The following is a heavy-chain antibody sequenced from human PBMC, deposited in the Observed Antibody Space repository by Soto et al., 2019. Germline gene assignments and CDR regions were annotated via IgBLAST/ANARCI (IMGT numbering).Heavy chain of an antibody. CDR2: IIPILGIA. V-gene: IGHV1-69*08. J-gene: IGHJ4*02. D-gene: IGHD6-19*01. CDR3: ARDRGIAVAGTGLSY. Sequence: QVQLVQSGAEVKKPGSSVKVSCKASGGTFSSYTISWVRQAPGQGLEWMGRIIPILGIANYAQKFQGRVTSTADKSTSTAYMELSSLRSEDTAVYYCARDRGIAVAGTGLSYWGQGTLVTVSS. CDR1: GGTFSSYT.